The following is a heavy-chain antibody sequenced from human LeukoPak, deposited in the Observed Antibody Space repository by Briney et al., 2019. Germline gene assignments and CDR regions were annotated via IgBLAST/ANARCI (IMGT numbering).Heavy chain of an antibody. CDR2: ISGSGGST. CDR3: ARRAGDYSHPYDY. D-gene: IGHD3-22*01. CDR1: GFTFSSYA. J-gene: IGHJ4*02. Sequence: GGSLRLSCVASGFTFSSYAMSWVRQAPGKGLEWVSAISGSGGSTYYADSVKGRFTISRDNSKNTVHLQMNSLRAEDTAMYYCARRAGDYSHPYDYWGQGTLVTVSS. V-gene: IGHV3-23*01.